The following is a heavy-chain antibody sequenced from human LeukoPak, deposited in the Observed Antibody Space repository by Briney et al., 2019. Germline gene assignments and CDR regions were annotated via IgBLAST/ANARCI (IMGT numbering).Heavy chain of an antibody. V-gene: IGHV4-34*01. CDR2: INHSGST. Sequence: PSETLSLTCAVYGGSFSGYYWSWIRQPPGKGLEWTGEINHSGSTNYNPSLKSRVTISVDTSKNQFSLKLSSVTAADTAVYYCASRATFNDDDAFDIWGQGTMVTVSS. CDR1: GGSFSGYY. J-gene: IGHJ3*02. D-gene: IGHD1-26*01. CDR3: ASRATFNDDDAFDI.